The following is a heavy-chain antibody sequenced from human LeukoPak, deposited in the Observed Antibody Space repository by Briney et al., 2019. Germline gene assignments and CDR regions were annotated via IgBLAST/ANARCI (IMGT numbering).Heavy chain of an antibody. D-gene: IGHD2-2*01. CDR3: ARHRYCNSSSCYAFDY. CDR1: GASITSSSFY. Sequence: ASETLSLTCSVSGASITSSSFYWGWIRQPPGKGLEWIASIYYTGSADYNPSLKSRVTISVDTSKNQFSLKLTSVTAADAAVYYCARHRYCNSSSCYAFDYWGQGTLVTVSS. V-gene: IGHV4-39*01. J-gene: IGHJ4*02. CDR2: IYYTGSA.